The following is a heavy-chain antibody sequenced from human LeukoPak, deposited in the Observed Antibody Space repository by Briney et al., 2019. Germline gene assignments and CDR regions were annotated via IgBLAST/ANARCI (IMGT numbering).Heavy chain of an antibody. D-gene: IGHD5-18*01. Sequence: GGSLRLSCAASGFTFSSYGVHWVRQAPGKGLEWVAVISYDGSNKYYADSVKGRFTIFRDNSKNTLYLQMNSLRAEDTAVYYCAKGPGVTPTEYSYGYSGVVPYFDYWGQGTLVTVSS. CDR2: ISYDGSNK. V-gene: IGHV3-30*18. CDR3: AKGPGVTPTEYSYGYSGVVPYFDY. CDR1: GFTFSSYG. J-gene: IGHJ4*02.